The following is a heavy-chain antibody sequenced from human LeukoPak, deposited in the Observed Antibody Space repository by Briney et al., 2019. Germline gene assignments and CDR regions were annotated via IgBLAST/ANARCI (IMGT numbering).Heavy chain of an antibody. CDR2: IYYSGST. CDR3: ARGGYYYGSGSYYRPFDY. Sequence: PSDTLSLTCTVSGGSISSSRYYWGWVRQPPGKGLERHGCIYYSGSTYYNPSLKIRVTISVDTSKNQFSLKLSSVTAADTAVYYCARGGYYYGSGSYYRPFDYWGQGTLVTVSS. D-gene: IGHD3-10*01. J-gene: IGHJ4*02. V-gene: IGHV4-39*07. CDR1: GGSISSSRYY.